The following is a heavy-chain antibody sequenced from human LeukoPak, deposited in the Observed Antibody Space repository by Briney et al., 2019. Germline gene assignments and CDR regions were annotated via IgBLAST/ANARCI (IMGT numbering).Heavy chain of an antibody. CDR2: ISYDGSNK. CDR1: GFTFSSYG. CDR3: ARDEYFGYSSGWRSPWFDP. J-gene: IGHJ5*02. Sequence: GGSLRLSCAASGFTFSSYGMHWVRQAPGKGLEWVAVISYDGSNKYYADSVKGRFTISRDNAKNSLYLQMNSLRAEDTAVYYCARDEYFGYSSGWRSPWFDPWGQGTLVTVSS. V-gene: IGHV3-30*03. D-gene: IGHD6-19*01.